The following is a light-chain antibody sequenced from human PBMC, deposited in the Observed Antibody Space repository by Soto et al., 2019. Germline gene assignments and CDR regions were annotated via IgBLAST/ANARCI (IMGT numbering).Light chain of an antibody. CDR3: QQYENLPP. CDR2: DAS. CDR1: QDISNY. V-gene: IGKV1-33*01. J-gene: IGKJ4*01. Sequence: DIQMTQSPSTLSASIGDRVTITCRASQDISNYLNWHQQKPGKAPKALIHDASNLATGVPSRFSGSGSGTHLTFTIQSLQPEDIGTYYCQQYENLPPFGGGTKVDIK.